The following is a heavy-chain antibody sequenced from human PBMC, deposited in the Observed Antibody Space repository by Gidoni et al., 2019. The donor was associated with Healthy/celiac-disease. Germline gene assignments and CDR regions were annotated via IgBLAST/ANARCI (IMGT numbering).Heavy chain of an antibody. J-gene: IGHJ3*02. Sequence: QLQLQESGPGLVKPSETLSLTCTVSGGSISSSSYYWGWIRQPPGKGLEWIGSIYYSGSTYYNPSLKSRVTISVDTSKNQFSLKLSSVTAADTAVYYCARLSMIVVVITTWEAFDIWGQGTMVTVSS. CDR1: GGSISSSSYY. CDR3: ARLSMIVVVITTWEAFDI. V-gene: IGHV4-39*01. CDR2: IYYSGST. D-gene: IGHD3-22*01.